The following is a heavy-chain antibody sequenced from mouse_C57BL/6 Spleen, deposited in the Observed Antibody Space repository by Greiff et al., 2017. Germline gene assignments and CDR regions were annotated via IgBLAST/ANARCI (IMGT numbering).Heavy chain of an antibody. CDR2: INPYNGGT. D-gene: IGHD1-1*01. J-gene: IGHJ2*01. Sequence: EVKLVESGPVLVKPGASVKMSCKASGYTFTDYYMNWVKQSHGKSLEWIGVINPYNGGTSYNQKFKGKATLTVDKSSSTAYMELNSLTSEDSAVYYCARSELLRSYFDYWGQGTTLTVSS. CDR3: ARSELLRSYFDY. V-gene: IGHV1-19*01. CDR1: GYTFTDYY.